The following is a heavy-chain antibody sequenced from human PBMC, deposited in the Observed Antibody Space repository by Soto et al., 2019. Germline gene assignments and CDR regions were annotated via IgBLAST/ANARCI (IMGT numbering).Heavy chain of an antibody. J-gene: IGHJ2*01. CDR2: ISGGGDRT. CDR3: ARKVLGSSSRPDCWSFDL. Sequence: EVQLLESGGGLVQPGGSLRLSCVGSGFTFINYAMNWVRQTPGKGLEWVSGISGGGDRTFDADSVKGRFTISRDNSKNTVNLQMNSLRADDTAVYSCARKVLGSSSRPDCWSFDLWGSGTLVTVSS. D-gene: IGHD3-16*01. V-gene: IGHV3-23*01. CDR1: GFTFINYA.